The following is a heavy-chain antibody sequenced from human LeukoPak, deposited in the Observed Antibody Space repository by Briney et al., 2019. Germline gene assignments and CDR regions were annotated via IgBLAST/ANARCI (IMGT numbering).Heavy chain of an antibody. CDR3: ARDRVAAYYYYMDV. J-gene: IGHJ6*03. Sequence: PSQTLSLTCTVSGGSISSGGYYWSWIRQPPGKGLEWIGYIYHSGSTYYNPSLKSRVTISVDRSKNQFSPKLSSVTAADTAVYYCARDRVAAYYYYMDVWGKGTTVTVSS. V-gene: IGHV4-30-2*01. D-gene: IGHD6-13*01. CDR1: GGSISSGGYY. CDR2: IYHSGST.